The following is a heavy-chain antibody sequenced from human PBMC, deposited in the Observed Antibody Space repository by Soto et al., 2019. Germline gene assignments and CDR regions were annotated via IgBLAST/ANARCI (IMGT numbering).Heavy chain of an antibody. CDR2: IKQDGSEE. V-gene: IGHV3-7*03. CDR3: VRTHFDSWSFNFYDMDV. CDR1: GQTFNRYW. J-gene: IGHJ6*02. D-gene: IGHD3-3*01. Sequence: DVQLAESGGGLVQPGGSLRLSCVASGQTFNRYWMSWVRQAPGKGLEWVANIKQDGSEEYYVDSVKGRFTISRDNAKKSLYLQMNGLRAEDTAMYYCVRTHFDSWSFNFYDMDVWGQGTTVTVSS.